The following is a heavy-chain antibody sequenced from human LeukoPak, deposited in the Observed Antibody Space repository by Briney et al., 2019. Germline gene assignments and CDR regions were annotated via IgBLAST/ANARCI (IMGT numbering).Heavy chain of an antibody. CDR1: GFSLTNHGMC. V-gene: IGHV2-70*11. J-gene: IGHJ4*02. CDR2: IDWDGDE. Sequence: ESGPALVKPTQTLTLTCSFSGFSLTNHGMCVSWIRQSPGKPLEWLARIDWDGDEWFTTSLKTRLSISKDTSKNQVVLTMTNMDPADTATYYCARDQMTDMVLGIFDYWGQGTLVTVSS. D-gene: IGHD5-18*01. CDR3: ARDQMTDMVLGIFDY.